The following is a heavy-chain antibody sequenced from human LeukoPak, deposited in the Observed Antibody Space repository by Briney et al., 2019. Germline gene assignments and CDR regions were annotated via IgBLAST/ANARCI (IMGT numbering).Heavy chain of an antibody. CDR1: GFTFSSYA. D-gene: IGHD6-6*01. CDR3: TTRIAARRWDFDY. J-gene: IGHJ4*02. Sequence: GGSLRLSCAASGFTFSSYAMSWVRQAPGKGLEWVGRIKSKTDGGTTDYAAPVKGRFTISRDDSKNTLYLQMNSLKTEDTAVYYCTTRIAARRWDFDYWGQGTLVTVSS. V-gene: IGHV3-15*01. CDR2: IKSKTDGGTT.